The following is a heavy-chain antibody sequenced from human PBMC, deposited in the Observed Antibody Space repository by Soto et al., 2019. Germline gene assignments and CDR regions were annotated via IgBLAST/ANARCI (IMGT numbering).Heavy chain of an antibody. CDR3: ARGGSYMTTWATGDGMDV. D-gene: IGHD1-26*01. V-gene: IGHV3-30-3*01. Sequence: WGSLRLSCAASGFTFSSYAMHWVLQAPGKGLEWVAFISYDGSNKYYADSVQSRFTISRDNSKNTLYLQLNSLRAEDTAMHYRARGGSYMTTWATGDGMDVWDEGRTVTIAS. J-gene: IGHJ6*04. CDR2: ISYDGSNK. CDR1: GFTFSSYA.